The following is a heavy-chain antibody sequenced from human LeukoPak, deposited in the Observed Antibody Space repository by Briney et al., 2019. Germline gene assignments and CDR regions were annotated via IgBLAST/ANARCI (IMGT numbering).Heavy chain of an antibody. CDR1: GYTFTSYA. CDR3: ARATWIQLWSFDY. Sequence: ASVKVSCKASGYTFTSYAMHWVRQAPGLRLEWMGWINAGNGNTKYSQKFQGRVTITRDTSASTAYMELSSLRSEDTAVYYCARATWIQLWSFDYWGQGTLVTVSS. D-gene: IGHD5-18*01. V-gene: IGHV1-3*01. J-gene: IGHJ4*02. CDR2: INAGNGNT.